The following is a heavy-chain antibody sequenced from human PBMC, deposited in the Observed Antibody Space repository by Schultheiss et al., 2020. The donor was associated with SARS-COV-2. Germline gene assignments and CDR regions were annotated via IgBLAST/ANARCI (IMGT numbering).Heavy chain of an antibody. V-gene: IGHV4-59*01. D-gene: IGHD1-26*01. CDR2: IYYSGST. J-gene: IGHJ4*02. CDR3: ARGGSGSYGPDY. CDR1: GGSFSGYY. Sequence: GSLRLSCAVYGGSFSGYYWSWIRQPPGKGLEWIGYIYYSGSTNYNPSLKSRVTISVDTSKNQFSLKLSSVTAADTAVYYCARGGSGSYGPDYWGQGTLVTVSS.